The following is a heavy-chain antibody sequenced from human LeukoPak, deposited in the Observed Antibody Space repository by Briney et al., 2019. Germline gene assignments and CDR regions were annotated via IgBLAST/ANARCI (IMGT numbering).Heavy chain of an antibody. D-gene: IGHD4-17*01. CDR3: ARGNGDYDY. CDR2: INSDGSNT. CDR1: GFTFSSYW. Sequence: GGSLRLSCAASGFTFSSYWMHWVRQAPGKGLVWVSLINSDGSNTSHADSVKGRFTISRDNAKNTLYLQMNSLRAEDTAVYYCARGNGDYDYWGQGTLVTVSS. J-gene: IGHJ4*02. V-gene: IGHV3-74*01.